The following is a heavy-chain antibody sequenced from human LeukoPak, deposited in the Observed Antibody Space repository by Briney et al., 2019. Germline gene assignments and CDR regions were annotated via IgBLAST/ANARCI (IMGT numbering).Heavy chain of an antibody. Sequence: PGGSLRLSCAASGFIFSMYGMHWVRQAPGKGSEWVAMMWSDASNEKYADSVKGRFIISRDHSENRLYLQMTDLRPDDTGIYYCARDRGGNAPHDYWGQGTMVIVSS. V-gene: IGHV3-33*01. J-gene: IGHJ4*02. CDR3: ARDRGGNAPHDY. CDR2: MWSDASNE. D-gene: IGHD4-23*01. CDR1: GFIFSMYG.